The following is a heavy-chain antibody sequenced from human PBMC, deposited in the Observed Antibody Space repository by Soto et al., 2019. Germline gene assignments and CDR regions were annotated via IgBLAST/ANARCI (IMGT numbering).Heavy chain of an antibody. CDR1: GASVTSNVW. CDR2: AYHNGLT. Sequence: ETLSPTGTVSGASVTSNVWWSWVRQPPGKGLEWIGEAYHNGLTNYNPSLKGRVTMSVDTSKNEFSLKLNSLSAADTAIYYCERDAAVPGESDRFDFWGRGIPVTVYS. V-gene: IGHV4-4*02. J-gene: IGHJ4*02. D-gene: IGHD6-19*01. CDR3: ERDAAVPGESDRFDF.